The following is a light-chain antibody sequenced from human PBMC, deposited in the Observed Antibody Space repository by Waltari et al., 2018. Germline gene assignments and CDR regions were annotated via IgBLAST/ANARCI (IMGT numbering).Light chain of an antibody. CDR3: SSYTSSSAPFV. J-gene: IGLJ1*01. CDR2: EGS. V-gene: IGLV2-14*01. CDR1: YIYMRDNPS. Sequence: QSALTQPASVPGSPGQSITTPCTGAYIYMRDNPSVSWYQQHPNKAPKPIIFEGSNRPSEVSNRFSGFKSGNTASLTISGLQPEDEADYYCSSYTSSSAPFVFGSGTKVTVL.